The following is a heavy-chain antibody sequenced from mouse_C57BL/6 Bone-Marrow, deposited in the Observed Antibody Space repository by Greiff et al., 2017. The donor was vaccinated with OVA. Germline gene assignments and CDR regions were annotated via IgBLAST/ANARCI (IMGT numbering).Heavy chain of an antibody. CDR2: IYPSDSET. J-gene: IGHJ3*01. Sequence: QVQLKQPGAELVRPGSSVKLSCKASGYTFTSYWMDWVKQRPGQGLEWIGNIYPSDSETHYNQKFKDKATLTVDKSSSTAYMQLSSLTSEDSAVYYCARDDGYWKFAYWGQGTLVTVSA. D-gene: IGHD2-3*01. CDR1: GYTFTSYW. CDR3: ARDDGYWKFAY. V-gene: IGHV1-61*01.